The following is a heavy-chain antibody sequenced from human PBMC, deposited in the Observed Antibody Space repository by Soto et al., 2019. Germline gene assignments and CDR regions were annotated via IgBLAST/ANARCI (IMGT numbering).Heavy chain of an antibody. Sequence: PGGSLRLSCAASGVTFSSYAMDWVRQAPGKGLEWVAVISYDGSNKYYADSVKGRFTISRDNSKNTLYLQMNSLRAEDTAVYYCAGLTTVTIKIDYWGQGTLVTVSS. D-gene: IGHD4-17*01. CDR2: ISYDGSNK. CDR3: AGLTTVTIKIDY. CDR1: GVTFSSYA. V-gene: IGHV3-30-3*01. J-gene: IGHJ4*02.